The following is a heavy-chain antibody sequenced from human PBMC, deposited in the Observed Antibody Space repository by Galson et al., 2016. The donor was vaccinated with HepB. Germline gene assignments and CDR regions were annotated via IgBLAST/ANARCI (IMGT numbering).Heavy chain of an antibody. CDR1: GGSISSNNYY. J-gene: IGHJ6*03. CDR2: IHYSGNS. CDR3: ARHSGYKYEDYYMDV. D-gene: IGHD5-18*01. Sequence: LSLTCTVSGGSISSNNYYWAWIRQPPGKGLEWLASIHYSGNSYYKPSLTSRVTISVDTSKSQFSLKVRSVTAADTAVYFCARHSGYKYEDYYMDVWGNGTTVPVSS. V-gene: IGHV4-39*01.